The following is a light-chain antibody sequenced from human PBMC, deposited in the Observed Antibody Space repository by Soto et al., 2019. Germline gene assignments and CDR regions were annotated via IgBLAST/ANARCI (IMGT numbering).Light chain of an antibody. V-gene: IGKV3-20*01. CDR1: QTIVSHY. CDR2: GAS. Sequence: DIVLTQSPGTLSVSPGERATLSCRASQTIVSHYLAWYQQKPGQTPRLLIFGASSRATGIPDRFSGRGSGTDFTLTISRLEPEDSEVYYCQHFGTSSSTFGQGTKVEIK. CDR3: QHFGTSSST. J-gene: IGKJ2*01.